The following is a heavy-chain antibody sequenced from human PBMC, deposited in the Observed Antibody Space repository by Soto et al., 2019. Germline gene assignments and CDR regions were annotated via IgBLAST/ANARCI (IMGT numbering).Heavy chain of an antibody. D-gene: IGHD5-18*01. J-gene: IGHJ4*02. Sequence: SVKVSCKASGGTFSSYAISWVRQAPGQGLEWMGGIIPIFGTANYAQKFQGGVTITADESTSTAYMELSSLRSEDTAVYYCASAVGDTAMVNLDYWGQGTLVTVSS. CDR3: ASAVGDTAMVNLDY. V-gene: IGHV1-69*13. CDR2: IIPIFGTA. CDR1: GGTFSSYA.